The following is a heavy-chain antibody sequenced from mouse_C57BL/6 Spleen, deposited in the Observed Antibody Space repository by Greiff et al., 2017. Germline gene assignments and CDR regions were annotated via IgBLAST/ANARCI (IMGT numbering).Heavy chain of an antibody. CDR2: ISYDGSN. J-gene: IGHJ2*01. D-gene: IGHD2-10*02. CDR3: AKAAYGNFDY. V-gene: IGHV3-6*01. CDR1: GYSITSGYY. Sequence: EVKLMESGPGLVKPSQSLSLTCSVTGYSITSGYYWNWIRQFPGNKLEWMGYISYDGSNNYNPSLKNRISITRDTSKIQFFLKLNSVTTEDTATYYSAKAAYGNFDYWGQGTTLTVSS.